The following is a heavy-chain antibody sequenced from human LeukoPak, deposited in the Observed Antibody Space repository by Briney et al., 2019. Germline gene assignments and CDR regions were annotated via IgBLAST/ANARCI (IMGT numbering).Heavy chain of an antibody. CDR3: ARASQLLGYCSGGCCYDHPDY. V-gene: IGHV5-51*01. D-gene: IGHD2-15*01. Sequence: GESLKISCKGSGYSFTSYWIGWVRQMPGKGLEWMRIIYPGDSDTRYSPSFQGQVTISADKSISTAYLQCSSLKASDTAMYYRARASQLLGYCSGGCCYDHPDYWGQGTLVTVSS. CDR1: GYSFTSYW. CDR2: IYPGDSDT. J-gene: IGHJ4*02.